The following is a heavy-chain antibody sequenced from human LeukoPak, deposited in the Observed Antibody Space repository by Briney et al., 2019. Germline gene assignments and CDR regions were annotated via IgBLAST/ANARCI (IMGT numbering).Heavy chain of an antibody. V-gene: IGHV1-69*05. CDR1: GGTFSSYA. CDR3: ARDSGLGFIAAAPYFDY. Sequence: GASVKVSCKASGGTFSSYAISWVRQAPGQGLEWMGGIIPIFGTANYAQKFQGRVTITTDESTSTAYMELRSLRSDDTAVYYCARDSGLGFIAAAPYFDYWGQGTLVTVSS. D-gene: IGHD6-13*01. J-gene: IGHJ4*02. CDR2: IIPIFGTA.